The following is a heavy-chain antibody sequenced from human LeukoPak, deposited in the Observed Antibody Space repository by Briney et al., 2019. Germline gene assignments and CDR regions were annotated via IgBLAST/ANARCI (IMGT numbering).Heavy chain of an antibody. D-gene: IGHD3-10*02. CDR1: GFTFSDYE. J-gene: IGHJ6*04. Sequence: PGGSLRLSCAASGFTFSDYEMNWVSQAPGKGLEWLSHISISGTTIHYADSVKGRFTISRDNAKNSLYLQMNSLRAEDTAVYYCAELGITMIGGVWGKGTTVTISS. CDR2: ISISGTTI. CDR3: AELGITMIGGV. V-gene: IGHV3-48*03.